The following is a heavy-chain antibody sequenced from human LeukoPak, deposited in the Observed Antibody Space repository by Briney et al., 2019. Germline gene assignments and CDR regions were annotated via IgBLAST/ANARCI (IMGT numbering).Heavy chain of an antibody. CDR3: ARDPLDY. CDR2: ISYDGSNK. Sequence: GGSLRLSCAASGFTFSSYAMHWVRQAPGKGLEWVAVISYDGSNKYYADSVKGRFTISRDNSKNTLYLQMNSLRAEDTAVYYCARDPLDYWGQGTLLTVS. V-gene: IGHV3-30-3*01. CDR1: GFTFSSYA. J-gene: IGHJ4*02.